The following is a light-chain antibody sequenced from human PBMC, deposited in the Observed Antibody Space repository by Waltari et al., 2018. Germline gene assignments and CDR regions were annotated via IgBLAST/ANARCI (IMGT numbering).Light chain of an antibody. Sequence: DIHMPQSPSTLSASVGDSVIITCRASQSISKRMAWYQQKPGKAPNLLIYKASTLESGVPSRFSGSGSGTDFTLTISSLQPDDFATYYCQQYNSYSLLTFGGGTKIEIK. CDR1: QSISKR. CDR2: KAS. CDR3: QQYNSYSLLT. V-gene: IGKV1-5*03. J-gene: IGKJ4*01.